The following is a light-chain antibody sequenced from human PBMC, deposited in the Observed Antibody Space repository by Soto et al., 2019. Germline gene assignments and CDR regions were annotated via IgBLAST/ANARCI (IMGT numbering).Light chain of an antibody. V-gene: IGKV1-8*01. J-gene: IGKJ1*01. CDR1: QSISNY. CDR3: QPYSSYPWT. Sequence: AIRMTQSPSSLSASTGDIVTITCRASQSISNYLVWYQQKPGKTPKVLIHAASTLQSGVSSRFSGSGSGTDFTLTISSLQSEDFATYYCQPYSSYPWTFGQGTKVEV. CDR2: AAS.